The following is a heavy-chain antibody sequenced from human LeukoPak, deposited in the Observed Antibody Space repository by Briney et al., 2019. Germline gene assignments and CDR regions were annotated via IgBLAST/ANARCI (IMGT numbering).Heavy chain of an antibody. Sequence: SVKVSCKASGGTFSSYAISWVRQAPGQGLEWMGGIIPIFGTANYAQKFQGRVTITTDESTSTAYMELSSLRSEDTAVYYCARGNYYDSSGYYYIDYWGQGTLVTVSS. V-gene: IGHV1-69*05. J-gene: IGHJ4*02. CDR1: GGTFSSYA. CDR3: ARGNYYDSSGYYYIDY. D-gene: IGHD3-22*01. CDR2: IIPIFGTA.